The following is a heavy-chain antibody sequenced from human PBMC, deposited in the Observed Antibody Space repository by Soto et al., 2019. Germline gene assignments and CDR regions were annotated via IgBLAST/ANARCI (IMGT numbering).Heavy chain of an antibody. CDR1: GGSFGGYQ. J-gene: IGHJ3*02. CDR2: INQSGST. V-gene: IGHV4-34*01. CDR3: VRAVPWRKSFDI. Sequence: QVQLQQWGAGLLKPSETLSLTCAVYGGSFGGYQWSWIRQPPGEGLEWLGEINQSGSTNYNPSLKSRVAILLDTSETQFSLRLNSLTAADTAVYYCVRAVPWRKSFDIWGLGTTVTVSS. D-gene: IGHD1-1*01.